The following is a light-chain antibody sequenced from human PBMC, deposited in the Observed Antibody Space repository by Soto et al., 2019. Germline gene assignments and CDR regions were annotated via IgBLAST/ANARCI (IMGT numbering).Light chain of an antibody. V-gene: IGKV1-39*01. CDR1: QTVSKF. Sequence: DIQMTQSPPSLSASVGVRVTIACRASQTVSKFLNWYQQKPGKAPDLLIYTTSTLHSGVPSRFSGSGSGTDFTLTISSLQPEEFATEKGHQTYSPPRTCAQGTKVDIK. CDR2: TTS. J-gene: IGKJ1*01. CDR3: HQTYSPPRT.